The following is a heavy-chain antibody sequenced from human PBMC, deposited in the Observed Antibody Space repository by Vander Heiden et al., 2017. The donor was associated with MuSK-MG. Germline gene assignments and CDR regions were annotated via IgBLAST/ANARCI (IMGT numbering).Heavy chain of an antibody. CDR1: GGSISSYY. D-gene: IGHD4-17*01. Sequence: QVQLQESGPGLVKPSETLSLTCTVSGGSISSYYWSWIRQPPGKGLEWIGYIYYSGSTNYNPSLKSRVTISVDTSKNQFSLKLSSVTAADTAVYYCARAWDYGGEFDYWGQGTLVTVSS. J-gene: IGHJ4*02. CDR3: ARAWDYGGEFDY. V-gene: IGHV4-59*01. CDR2: IYYSGST.